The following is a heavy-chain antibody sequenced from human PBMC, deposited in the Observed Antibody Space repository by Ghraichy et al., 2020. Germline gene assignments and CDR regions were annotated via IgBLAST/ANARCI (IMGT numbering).Heavy chain of an antibody. CDR1: GGSVSSGSYY. Sequence: SETLSLTCTVSGGSVSSGSYYWSWIRQPPGKGLEWIGYIYYSGSTNYNPSLKSRVTISVDTSKNQFSLKLSSVTAADTAVYYCARVDYGDSTPFDYWGQGTLVTVSS. J-gene: IGHJ4*02. CDR2: IYYSGST. CDR3: ARVDYGDSTPFDY. V-gene: IGHV4-61*01. D-gene: IGHD4-17*01.